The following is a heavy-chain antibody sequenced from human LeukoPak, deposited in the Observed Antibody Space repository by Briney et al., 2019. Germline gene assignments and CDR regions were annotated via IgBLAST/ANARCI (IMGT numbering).Heavy chain of an antibody. CDR1: GFTFSSYS. J-gene: IGHJ4*02. D-gene: IGHD5-12*01. V-gene: IGHV3-21*01. CDR3: ARDARLLATISFDS. CDR2: ISSSSSYI. Sequence: PGGGLRLSCAASGFTFSSYSMNWVRQAPGKGLEWVSSISSSSSYIYYADSVKGRFTISRDNAKNSLYLQMNSLRAEDTAVYYCARDARLLATISFDSWGQGTLVTVCS.